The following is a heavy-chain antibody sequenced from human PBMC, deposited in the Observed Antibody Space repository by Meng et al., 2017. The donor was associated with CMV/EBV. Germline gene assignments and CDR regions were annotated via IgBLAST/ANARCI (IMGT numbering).Heavy chain of an antibody. J-gene: IGHJ5*02. V-gene: IGHV4-59*01. CDR2: IYYSGST. Sequence: GSLRLSCAVYGGSFSGYYWSWIRQPPGKGLEWIGYIYYSGSTNYNPSLKSRVTISVDTSKNQFSLKLSSVTAADTAVYYCARDHGNSWFDPWGQGTLVTVSS. CDR3: ARDHGNSWFDP. D-gene: IGHD1-26*01. CDR1: GGSFSGYY.